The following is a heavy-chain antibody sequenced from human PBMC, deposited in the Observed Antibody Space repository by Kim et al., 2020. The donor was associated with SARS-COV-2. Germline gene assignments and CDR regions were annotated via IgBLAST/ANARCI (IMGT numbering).Heavy chain of an antibody. D-gene: IGHD3-22*01. Sequence: PSLKSRVTLSVDTSKNQFSLKLSSVTAADTAVYYCARGAYRSYGYYYDDYWGQGTLVTVSS. CDR3: ARGAYRSYGYYYDDY. V-gene: IGHV4-31*02. J-gene: IGHJ4*02.